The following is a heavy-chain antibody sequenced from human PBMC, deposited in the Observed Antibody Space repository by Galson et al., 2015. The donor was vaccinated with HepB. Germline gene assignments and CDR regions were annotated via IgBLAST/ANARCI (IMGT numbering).Heavy chain of an antibody. CDR2: ISTTSSYI. J-gene: IGHJ4*02. CDR3: ARDRAGASGSYYRAH. D-gene: IGHD3-10*01. Sequence: SLRLSCAASGFTFSDSYMSWIRQAPGKGLESVSYISTTSSYINYADSVRGRFTISRDNAKNSLFLQMNGLRAEDTAVYYCARDRAGASGSYYRAHWGQGTLVTVSS. V-gene: IGHV3-11*06. CDR1: GFTFSDSY.